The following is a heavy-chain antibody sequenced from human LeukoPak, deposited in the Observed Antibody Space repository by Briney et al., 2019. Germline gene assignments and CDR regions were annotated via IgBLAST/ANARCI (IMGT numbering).Heavy chain of an antibody. V-gene: IGHV3-9*03. CDR2: ISWDSGNI. J-gene: IGHJ3*02. D-gene: IGHD1-26*01. CDR3: AKDIGGSLPGSAFDI. CDR1: GFTFDDYA. Sequence: GGSLRLSCAASGFTFDDYAMHWVRQAPGKGLEWVSGISWDSGNICYVDCEKGRFTISRDNAKNSLYLQMNSLRGEDLDLYYCAKDIGGSLPGSAFDIWGQGTMVTVSS.